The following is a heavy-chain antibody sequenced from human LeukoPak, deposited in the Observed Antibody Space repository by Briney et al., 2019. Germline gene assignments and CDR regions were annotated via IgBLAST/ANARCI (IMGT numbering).Heavy chain of an antibody. Sequence: GASVKVSCKASGYTFTSYGISWVRQAPGQGLEWMGWISAYNGNTNYAQKLQGRVTMTTDTSTSTAYMELRSLRSDDTAVYYCARYGGPPSGWYPFGALSVDYWGQGTLVAVSS. CDR2: ISAYNGNT. CDR1: GYTFTSYG. D-gene: IGHD6-19*01. V-gene: IGHV1-18*01. J-gene: IGHJ4*02. CDR3: ARYGGPPSGWYPFGALSVDY.